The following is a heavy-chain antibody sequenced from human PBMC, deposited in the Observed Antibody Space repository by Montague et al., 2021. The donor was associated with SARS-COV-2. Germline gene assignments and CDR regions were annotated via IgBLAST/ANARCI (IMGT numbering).Heavy chain of an antibody. Sequence: SETLSLTCTVSGGSVSSYYWSWIRQSPGKGLQWLGYIYYSGSTDYNPSLKSRVTMSVDTSKNQLSLRLNSVTTADTAVYSCARAGGFYDYWSGYSSSAGFFDPWGQGILVTVSS. CDR3: ARAGGFYDYWSGYSSSAGFFDP. J-gene: IGHJ5*02. D-gene: IGHD3-3*01. CDR1: GGSVSSYY. V-gene: IGHV4-59*02. CDR2: IYYSGST.